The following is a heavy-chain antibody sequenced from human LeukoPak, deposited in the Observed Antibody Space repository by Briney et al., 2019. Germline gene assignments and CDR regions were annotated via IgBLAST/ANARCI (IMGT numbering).Heavy chain of an antibody. V-gene: IGHV3-21*01. J-gene: IGHJ4*02. CDR2: ISSSSSYI. D-gene: IGHD3-10*01. Sequence: GGSLRLSCAASGFTFSSYSMNWVRQAPGKGLEWVSSISSSSSYIYYADSVKGRFTISRDNAKNSLYLQMNSLRAEDTAVYYWAKDRVLWFGESREGFGYWGQGNLVTVSS. CDR1: GFTFSSYS. CDR3: AKDRVLWFGESREGFGY.